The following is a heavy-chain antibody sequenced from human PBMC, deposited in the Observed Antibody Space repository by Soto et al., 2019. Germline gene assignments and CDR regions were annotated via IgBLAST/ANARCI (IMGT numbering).Heavy chain of an antibody. CDR3: ARALVVPAAAWWFDP. Sequence: GGSLRLSCAASGLTFSSYSMNWVRQAPGKGLEWVSSISSSSSYIYYADSVKGRFTISRDNAKNSLYLQMNSLRAEDTAVYYCARALVVPAAAWWFDPWGQGTLVTVSS. D-gene: IGHD2-2*01. CDR2: ISSSSSYI. V-gene: IGHV3-21*01. J-gene: IGHJ5*02. CDR1: GLTFSSYS.